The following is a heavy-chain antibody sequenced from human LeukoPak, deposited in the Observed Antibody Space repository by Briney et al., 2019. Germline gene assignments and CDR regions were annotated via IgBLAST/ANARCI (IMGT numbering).Heavy chain of an antibody. CDR3: ARGSSGSYDY. J-gene: IGHJ4*02. CDR2: ISYDGSNK. CDR1: GFTFSSYA. Sequence: GGSLRLSCAASGFTFSSYAMHWVRQAPGKGLEWVAVISYDGSNKYYADSVKGRFTISRDNSKNTLYLQMNSLRAEDTAVYYYARGSSGSYDYWGQGTLVTVSS. V-gene: IGHV3-30-3*01. D-gene: IGHD1-26*01.